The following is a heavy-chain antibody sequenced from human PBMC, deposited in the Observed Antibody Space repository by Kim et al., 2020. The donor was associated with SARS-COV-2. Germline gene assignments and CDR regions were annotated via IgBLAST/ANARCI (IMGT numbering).Heavy chain of an antibody. Sequence: GGSLRLSCAASGFTFDDYTMHWVRQAPGKGLEWVSLISWDGGSTYYADSVKGRFTISRDNSKNSLYLQMNSLRTEDTALYYCAGGTGDSSYYYYGMDVWG. CDR1: GFTFDDYT. D-gene: IGHD7-27*01. CDR2: ISWDGGST. CDR3: AGGTGDSSYYYYGMDV. J-gene: IGHJ6*01. V-gene: IGHV3-43*01.